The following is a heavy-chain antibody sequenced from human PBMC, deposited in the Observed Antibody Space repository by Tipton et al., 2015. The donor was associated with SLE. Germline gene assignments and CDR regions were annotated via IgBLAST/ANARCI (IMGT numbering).Heavy chain of an antibody. CDR2: ATAGGSGT. V-gene: IGHV3-23*01. CDR3: ARDPRDLDY. Sequence: SLRLSCAVSGFTFTDYAMSWVRQAPGKGLEWVSAATAGGSGTAYADSVRGRFTVSRDNSKNTLYLEMNSLRAEDTAVYYCARDPRDLDYWGQGTLVTVSS. CDR1: GFTFTDYA. J-gene: IGHJ4*02.